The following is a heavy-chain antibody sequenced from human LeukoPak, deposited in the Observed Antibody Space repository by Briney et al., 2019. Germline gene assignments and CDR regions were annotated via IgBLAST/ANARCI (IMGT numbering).Heavy chain of an antibody. V-gene: IGHV1-3*01. Sequence: VASVKVSCKASGYTFTSYAMHWVRQAPGQRLEWMGWINAGNGNTKYSQKFQDRVTITRDTSASTAYMELSSLRSEDTAVYYCARDGVVTTVTILYYFDYWGQGTLVTVSS. J-gene: IGHJ4*02. D-gene: IGHD4-17*01. CDR1: GYTFTSYA. CDR3: ARDGVVTTVTILYYFDY. CDR2: INAGNGNT.